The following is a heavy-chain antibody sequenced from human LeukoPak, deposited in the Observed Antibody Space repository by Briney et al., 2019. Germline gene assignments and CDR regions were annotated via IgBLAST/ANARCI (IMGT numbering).Heavy chain of an antibody. J-gene: IGHJ4*02. CDR3: ARTREQWQVLDY. CDR1: GFIFSSYG. V-gene: IGHV3-30*02. CDR2: IRYDGSNK. Sequence: GGSLRLSCAASGFIFSSYGMHWVRQAPGKGLEWVAFIRYDGSNKYYADSVKGRFTISRDNSKNMVYLQMNSLRAEDTAVYYCARTREQWQVLDYWGQGTLVTVSS. D-gene: IGHD6-19*01.